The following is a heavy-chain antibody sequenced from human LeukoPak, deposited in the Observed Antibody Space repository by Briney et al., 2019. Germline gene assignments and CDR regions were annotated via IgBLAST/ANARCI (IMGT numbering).Heavy chain of an antibody. D-gene: IGHD3-22*01. J-gene: IGHJ4*02. CDR2: ISAYNGNT. CDR1: GYTFTSYG. V-gene: IGHV1-18*01. CDR3: ARDIYYDSSGHRAPYFDY. Sequence: GASVKVSCKASGYTFTSYGISWVRQAPGQGLEWMGWISAYNGNTSYAQKLQGRVTMTTDTSTSTACMELRSLRSDDTAVYYCARDIYYDSSGHRAPYFDYWGQGTLVTVSS.